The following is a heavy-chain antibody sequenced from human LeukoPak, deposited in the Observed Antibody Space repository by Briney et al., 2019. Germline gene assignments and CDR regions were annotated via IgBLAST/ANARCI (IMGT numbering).Heavy chain of an antibody. CDR2: IYYSGST. D-gene: IGHD3-3*01. V-gene: IGHV4-59*01. J-gene: IGHJ4*02. CDR3: ARVQDYDFWSGYFDY. CDR1: GGSISSYY. Sequence: SETLSLTCTVSGGSISSYYWSWIRQPPCKGLEGIGYIYYSGSTNYNPSLKSRVTISVDTSKNQCSLKLSSVTAADTAVYYCARVQDYDFWSGYFDYWGQGTLVTVSS.